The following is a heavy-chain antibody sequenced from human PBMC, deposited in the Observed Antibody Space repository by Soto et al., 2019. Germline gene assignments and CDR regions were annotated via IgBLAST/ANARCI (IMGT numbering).Heavy chain of an antibody. CDR2: ISSSSTFI. V-gene: IGHV3-21*01. Sequence: GGSLRLSCAASEFTFNSYSMNWVRQAPGKGLEWVSSISSSSTFIYDADSVKGRFSISRDNAKNSLFLQMNSLRAEDTAVYFCARGRPTGYSYYGMDVWGQGTTVTVSS. D-gene: IGHD1-1*01. J-gene: IGHJ6*02. CDR1: EFTFNSYS. CDR3: ARGRPTGYSYYGMDV.